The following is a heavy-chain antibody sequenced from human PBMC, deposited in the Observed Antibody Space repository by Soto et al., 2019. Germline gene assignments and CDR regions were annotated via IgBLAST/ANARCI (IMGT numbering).Heavy chain of an antibody. J-gene: IGHJ4*02. D-gene: IGHD2-21*01. CDR3: ARHRDKYGGMVVLAYVDY. CDR1: GGSISSSSYY. V-gene: IGHV4-39*01. CDR2: IYYSGST. Sequence: SETLSLTCTVSGGSISSSSYYWGWIRQPPGKGLEWIGSIYYSGSTYYNPSLKSRVTISVDTSKNQFSLKLSSVTVADTAVYYCARHRDKYGGMVVLAYVDYWGQGTLVTVSS.